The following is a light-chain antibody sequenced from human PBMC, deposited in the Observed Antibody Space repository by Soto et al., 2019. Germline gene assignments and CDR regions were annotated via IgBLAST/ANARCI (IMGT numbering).Light chain of an antibody. CDR2: DAS. CDR1: QSVTNW. Sequence: DIQMSQSPSTLSASVGDRVTITCRASQSVTNWLAWYQQKPGKAPNLLIYDASRLQSGIPSRFSGSGSGTEFTITISSLQSDDFATYYCQQYTTYPYTFGQGTKLEIK. CDR3: QQYTTYPYT. V-gene: IGKV1-5*01. J-gene: IGKJ2*01.